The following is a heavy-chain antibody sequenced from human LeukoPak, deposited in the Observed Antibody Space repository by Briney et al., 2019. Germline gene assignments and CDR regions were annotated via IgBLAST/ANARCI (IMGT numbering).Heavy chain of an antibody. V-gene: IGHV4-39*07. CDR2: IYYSGTT. J-gene: IGHJ6*03. CDR3: ARASTSSDYYMDV. CDR1: GGSISSSSYY. D-gene: IGHD2-2*01. Sequence: SETLSLTCTVSGGSISSSSYYWGWIRQPPGKGLEWIGSIYYSGTTYYNPSLKSRVTISVDRSKNQFSLKLSSVTAADTAVYYCARASTSSDYYMDVWGKGTTVTVSS.